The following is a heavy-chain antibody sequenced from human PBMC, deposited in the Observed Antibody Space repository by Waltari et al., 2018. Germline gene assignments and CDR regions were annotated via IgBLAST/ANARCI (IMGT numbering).Heavy chain of an antibody. J-gene: IGHJ4*02. CDR2: ISVSGGST. Sequence: EVQLVESGGGLVQPGGSLRLSCAASGFTFSSYAMSWVRQAPGKGLEWVSAISVSGGSTYYAESGKGLFTISRDNSKNTLYLQMNSLRAEDTAVYYCAKDYGDYLPYFDYWGQGTLVTVSS. D-gene: IGHD4-17*01. V-gene: IGHV3-23*04. CDR3: AKDYGDYLPYFDY. CDR1: GFTFSSYA.